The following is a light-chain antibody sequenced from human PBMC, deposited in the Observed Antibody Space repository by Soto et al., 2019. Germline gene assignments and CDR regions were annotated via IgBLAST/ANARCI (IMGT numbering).Light chain of an antibody. J-gene: IGKJ4*01. CDR3: MQALQTPRT. V-gene: IGKV2-28*01. CDR2: LGS. Sequence: DIVMTQSPLSLPVTPGEPASISCRSSQSLLHSNGFHYLEWYLQKPGQSPQLLIYLGSNRASGVPDRFSGSGSGTDFTLKISRVEAEDVGVYYCMQALQTPRTFGGGTKVEIK. CDR1: QSLLHSNGFHY.